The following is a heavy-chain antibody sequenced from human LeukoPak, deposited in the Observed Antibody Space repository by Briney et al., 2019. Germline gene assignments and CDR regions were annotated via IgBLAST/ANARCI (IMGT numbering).Heavy chain of an antibody. CDR3: ARGSVYDFWSGLTPTEGGRFDP. Sequence: HSGGSLRLSCAASGFTFSSYAMHWVRQAPGKGLEWVAVISYDGSNKYYADSVKGRFTISRDNSKNTLYLQMNSLRAEDTAVYYCARGSVYDFWSGLTPTEGGRFDPWGQGTLVTVSS. CDR1: GFTFSSYA. V-gene: IGHV3-30-3*01. CDR2: ISYDGSNK. J-gene: IGHJ5*02. D-gene: IGHD3-3*01.